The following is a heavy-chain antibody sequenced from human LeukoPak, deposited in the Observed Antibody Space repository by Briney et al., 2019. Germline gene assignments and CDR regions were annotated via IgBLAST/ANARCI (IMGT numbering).Heavy chain of an antibody. CDR3: ARGDYYDSSGYTY. V-gene: IGHV1-18*01. Sequence: ASVKVSCKASGRSFSSYAIRWVRKAPGQGLEWMGWIRAYNGNTNYAQKLRGRVTMTRDISTSTAHKELRSLRADDTAVFYCARGDYYDSSGYTYWGQGTLVTVSS. D-gene: IGHD3-22*01. CDR2: IRAYNGNT. CDR1: GRSFSSYA. J-gene: IGHJ4*02.